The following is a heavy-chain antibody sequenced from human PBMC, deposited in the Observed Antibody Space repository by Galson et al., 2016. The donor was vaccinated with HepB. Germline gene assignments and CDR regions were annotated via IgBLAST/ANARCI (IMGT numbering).Heavy chain of an antibody. V-gene: IGHV3-74*01. CDR1: GFPFSRYW. CDR2: INSDGSST. Sequence: SLRLSCAASGFPFSRYWMHWVRQAPGKGLVWVSRINSDGSSTAYADSVKGRFTISGDNAKNTLYLQMNSLRAEDTAVYFRVRDHSVVPTTAYNWFDPWGRGTLVTVSS. D-gene: IGHD4-23*01. J-gene: IGHJ5*02. CDR3: VRDHSVVPTTAYNWFDP.